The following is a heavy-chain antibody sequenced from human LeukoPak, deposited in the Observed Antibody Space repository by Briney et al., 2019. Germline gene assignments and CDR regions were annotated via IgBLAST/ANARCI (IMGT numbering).Heavy chain of an antibody. V-gene: IGHV5-51*01. CDR3: ARAHYYGSGSPQPSFGY. J-gene: IGHJ4*02. Sequence: GESLKISCKGSGYGFTSYWIGWVRQMPGKGLEWMGIIYPGDSDTRYSPSFQGQVTISADKSISTAYLQWSSLKASDTAMYYCARAHYYGSGSPQPSFGYWGQGTLVTVSS. CDR2: IYPGDSDT. CDR1: GYGFTSYW. D-gene: IGHD3-10*01.